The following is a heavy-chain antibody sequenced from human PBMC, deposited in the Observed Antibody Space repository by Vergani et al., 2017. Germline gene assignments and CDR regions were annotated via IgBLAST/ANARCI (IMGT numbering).Heavy chain of an antibody. V-gene: IGHV1-69*04. CDR1: GGTFISYA. D-gene: IGHD6-19*01. CDR2: IIPIRGIA. CDR3: AREDSSGWYRRGGYYYYGMDV. J-gene: IGHJ6*02. Sequence: QVQLVQSGAEVKKPGSSLKVSCKASGGTFISYAISWVRQAPGQGLEWMGRIIPIRGIANYAQKFQGRVTITADKSTSTAYMELSSLRSEVTAVYYCAREDSSGWYRRGGYYYYGMDVWGQGTTVTVSS.